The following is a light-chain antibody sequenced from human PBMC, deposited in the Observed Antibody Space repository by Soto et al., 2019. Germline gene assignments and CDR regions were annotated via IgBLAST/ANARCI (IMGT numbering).Light chain of an antibody. CDR3: CSYACGRTSYV. V-gene: IGLV2-23*01. J-gene: IGLJ1*01. Sequence: QSVLTQPASVSGSPGQSITISCTGTSSDVGSYNLVSWYQQYAGKAPKLMIFEATKRPSGISNRFSGSKSGNTASLTISGLQAEDEADYHCCSYACGRTSYVFGTGTKVTVL. CDR1: SSDVGSYNL. CDR2: EAT.